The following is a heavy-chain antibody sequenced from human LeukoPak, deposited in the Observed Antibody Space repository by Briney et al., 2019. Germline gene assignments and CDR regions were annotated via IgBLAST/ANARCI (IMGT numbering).Heavy chain of an antibody. CDR3: AKGTTYFDY. Sequence: PGGSLRLSCAASGFTLSSYAMSWVRHAPGKGLELVLAISGSGGSTYYAYSVKGWFTISRDNSKNTLYLQMNSLRAEDTAVYYCAKGTTYFDYWGQGTLVTVSS. D-gene: IGHD4-17*01. CDR2: ISGSGGST. CDR1: GFTLSSYA. V-gene: IGHV3-23*01. J-gene: IGHJ4*02.